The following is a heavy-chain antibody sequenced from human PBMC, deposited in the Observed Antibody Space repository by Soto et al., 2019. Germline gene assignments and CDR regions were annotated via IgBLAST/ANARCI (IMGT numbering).Heavy chain of an antibody. D-gene: IGHD1-7*01. CDR3: ARTRLHNWNYGYSDY. J-gene: IGHJ4*02. Sequence: GGSLRLSCAASGFTFSSYAMSWVRQAPGKGLEWVSAISGSGGSTYYADSVKGRFTISRDNSKNTLYLKMNSLGAEDTAVYYCARTRLHNWNYGYSDYWGQGTLVTVSS. CDR2: ISGSGGST. V-gene: IGHV3-23*01. CDR1: GFTFSSYA.